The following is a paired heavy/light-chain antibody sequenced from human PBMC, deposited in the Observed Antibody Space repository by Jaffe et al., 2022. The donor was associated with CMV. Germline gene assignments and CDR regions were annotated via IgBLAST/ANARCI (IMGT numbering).Heavy chain of an antibody. CDR1: GFSFSSNA. J-gene: IGHJ4*02. CDR2: ISGSGGNT. D-gene: IGHD6-25*01. V-gene: IGHV3-23*01. Sequence: EVQLLESGGGLVQPGGSLRLSCAASGFSFSSNAMSWVRQAPGKGLQWVSAISGSGGNTYYADSVRGRFTISRDNSKNTLSLQLNSLRAEDTAAYYCVTFTAAAGTRFFDYWGQGALVTVSS. CDR3: VTFTAAAGTRFFDY.
Light chain of an antibody. V-gene: IGKV1-9*01. CDR3: QQLNSYPLT. Sequence: DIQLTQSPSFLSTSVGDRVTITCRASQGISSSLAWYQQKPGKAPKLLIYGASTLQSGVPSRFSGSGSGTEFTLTISSLQPEDFATYYCQQLNSYPLTFGGGTQVEIK. CDR2: GAS. J-gene: IGKJ4*01. CDR1: QGISSS.